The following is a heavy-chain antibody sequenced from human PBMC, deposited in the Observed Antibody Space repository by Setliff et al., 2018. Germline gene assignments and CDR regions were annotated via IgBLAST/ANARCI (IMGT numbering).Heavy chain of an antibody. D-gene: IGHD6-25*01. CDR2: ISPYNGDK. CDR3: ARAGLAAAGRKGVFDH. V-gene: IGHV1-18*01. J-gene: IGHJ4*02. Sequence: GASVKVSCKASGYTLSNSILSWVRQAPGQGLEWVGWISPYNGDKNSAQKFQGRVTMTRDTSTSTVYMELNSLTSDDTAVYYCARAGLAAAGRKGVFDHWGQGTLVTVSS. CDR1: GYTLSNSI.